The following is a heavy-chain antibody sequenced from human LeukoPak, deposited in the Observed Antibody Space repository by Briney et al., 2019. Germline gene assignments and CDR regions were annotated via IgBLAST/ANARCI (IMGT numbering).Heavy chain of an antibody. CDR3: AKYIVGNSDSY. CDR2: ISWNSGSI. CDR1: GFTFDDYA. D-gene: IGHD1-26*01. V-gene: IGHV3-9*01. J-gene: IGHJ4*02. Sequence: GGSLRLSCAASGFTFDDYAMHWVRQAPGKGLEWVSGISWNSGSIGYADSVKGRFTISRDNAKNSLYLQMNSLRAEDTAVYYCAKYIVGNSDSYWGQGTLVTVSS.